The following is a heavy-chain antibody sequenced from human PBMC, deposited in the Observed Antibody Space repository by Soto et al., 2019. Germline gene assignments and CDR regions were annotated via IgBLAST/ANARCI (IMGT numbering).Heavy chain of an antibody. D-gene: IGHD3-22*01. CDR3: AKTLYYYDTGGYQ. J-gene: IGHJ4*02. CDR2: ISGSGGST. Sequence: EVQLLESGGGLVQPGGSLRLSCAASGFTFSSYAMSWVRQAPGKGLEWVSAISGSGGSTYYADSVKGQFTISRDNSKSTLYLHMNSLRAEDTAVYYCAKTLYYYDTGGYQWGQGTLVTVSS. V-gene: IGHV3-23*01. CDR1: GFTFSSYA.